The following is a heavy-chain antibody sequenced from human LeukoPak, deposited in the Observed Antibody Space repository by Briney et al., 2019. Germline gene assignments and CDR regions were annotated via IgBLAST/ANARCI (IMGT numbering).Heavy chain of an antibody. D-gene: IGHD6-13*01. CDR3: ARDMGQQLFDY. Sequence: GGSLRLSCAASGFTFSSYEMNWVRQAPGKGLEGVSYISSSGSTIYYADSVKGRFTISRDNAKNSLYLQMNSLRAEDTAVYYCARDMGQQLFDYWGQGTLVTVSS. V-gene: IGHV3-48*03. CDR1: GFTFSSYE. J-gene: IGHJ4*02. CDR2: ISSSGSTI.